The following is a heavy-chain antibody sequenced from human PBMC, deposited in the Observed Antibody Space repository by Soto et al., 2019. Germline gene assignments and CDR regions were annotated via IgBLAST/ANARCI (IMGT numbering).Heavy chain of an antibody. Sequence: QVQLVESGGGVVQSGRSLRLSCAASGFTFSNYGMQWVRQAPGKGLEWVAVIWYDGSNKYYADSVKGRFTISRDNSTNTGYLKMNRLTAGDTGVYYCARDPGLGSGWYGFDYCGQGALVSVSS. D-gene: IGHD6-19*01. J-gene: IGHJ4*02. CDR2: IWYDGSNK. V-gene: IGHV3-33*01. CDR1: GFTFSNYG. CDR3: ARDPGLGSGWYGFDY.